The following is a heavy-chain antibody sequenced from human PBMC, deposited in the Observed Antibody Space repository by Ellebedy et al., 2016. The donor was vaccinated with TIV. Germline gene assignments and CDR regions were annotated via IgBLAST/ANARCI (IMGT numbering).Heavy chain of an antibody. CDR2: IHYSGST. CDR3: ATPLGEGGGH. Sequence: MPSETLSLTCTVSSGSITTYYWSWIRQSPGKGLEWIGYIHYSGSTNYNPSLKSRVTMSIDTSKSQFSLKLSSVTAADTAVYYCATPLGEGGGHWGQGTLVTVSS. CDR1: SGSITTYY. J-gene: IGHJ4*02. D-gene: IGHD3-10*01. V-gene: IGHV4-59*01.